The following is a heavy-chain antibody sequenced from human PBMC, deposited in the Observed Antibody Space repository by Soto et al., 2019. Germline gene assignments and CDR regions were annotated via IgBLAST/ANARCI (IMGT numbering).Heavy chain of an antibody. D-gene: IGHD2-8*01. J-gene: IGHJ5*02. CDR3: ARDLYVNWFDP. Sequence: GGSLRLSCAASGFTVSSNYMRCVRRAPGKGLEWFSVIYSGGSTYYADSVKGRFTISRDNSKNTLYLQMNSLRAEDTAVYYCARDLYVNWFDPWGQGTLVNVSS. V-gene: IGHV3-53*01. CDR2: IYSGGST. CDR1: GFTVSSNY.